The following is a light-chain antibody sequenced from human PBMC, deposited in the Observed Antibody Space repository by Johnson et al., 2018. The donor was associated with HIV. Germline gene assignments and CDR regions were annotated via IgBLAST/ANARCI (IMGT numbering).Light chain of an antibody. Sequence: QSVLTQPPSVSAAPGQKVTISCSGSSSNIGNNYVSWYQQLPGTAPKLLIYDNNKRPSGIPDRFSGSKSGTSATLGITGLQTGDEADYYCGTLDSSLSAHYIFGTGTKVAVL. J-gene: IGLJ1*01. CDR3: GTLDSSLSAHYI. CDR1: SSNIGNNY. CDR2: DNN. V-gene: IGLV1-51*01.